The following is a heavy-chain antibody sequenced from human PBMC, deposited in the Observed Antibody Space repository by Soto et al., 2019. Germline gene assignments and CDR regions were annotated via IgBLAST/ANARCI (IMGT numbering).Heavy chain of an antibody. D-gene: IGHD3-10*01. J-gene: IGHJ6*02. V-gene: IGHV1-69*02. CDR1: GGTFSNYT. CDR2: IIPILGIA. CDR3: ANWDYYGSGRPSYGMDV. Sequence: SVKVSCKASGGTFSNYTISWVRQAPGQGLEWMGRIIPILGIANYAQKYQGRVTITADKSTSTAYMELSSLRSEDTAVYYCANWDYYGSGRPSYGMDVWGQGTTVTVS.